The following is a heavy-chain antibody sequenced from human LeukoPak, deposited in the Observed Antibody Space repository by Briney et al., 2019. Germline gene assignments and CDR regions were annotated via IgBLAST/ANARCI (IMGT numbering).Heavy chain of an antibody. J-gene: IGHJ4*02. CDR2: IYPGDSDT. D-gene: IGHD2-8*01. CDR1: GYSFTSYW. Sequence: GESLKISCKGSGYSFTSYWIGWVRQMPGKGLEWMGIIYPGDSDTRYSPSFQGQVTISADKSISTAYLQWSSLKASDTAMYYCARLVSGYCTNGVCLTRPDYFDYWGQGTLVTVSS. CDR3: ARLVSGYCTNGVCLTRPDYFDY. V-gene: IGHV5-51*01.